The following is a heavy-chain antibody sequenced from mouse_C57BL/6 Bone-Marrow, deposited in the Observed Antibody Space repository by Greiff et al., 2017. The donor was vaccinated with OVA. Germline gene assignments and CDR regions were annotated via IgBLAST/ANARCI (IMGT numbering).Heavy chain of an antibody. CDR2: INPGSGGT. J-gene: IGHJ2*01. CDR3: ARGSGYPFDY. CDR1: GYAFTNYL. D-gene: IGHD3-2*02. Sequence: VKLMESGAELVRPGTSVKVSCKASGYAFTNYLIEWVKQRPGQGLEWIGVINPGSGGTNYNEKFKGKATLTADKSASTAYMQLSSLTSEASAVYFCARGSGYPFDYWGQGTTLTVSS. V-gene: IGHV1-54*01.